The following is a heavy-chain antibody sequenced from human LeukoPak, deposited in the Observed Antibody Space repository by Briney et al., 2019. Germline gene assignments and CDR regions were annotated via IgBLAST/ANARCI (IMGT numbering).Heavy chain of an antibody. V-gene: IGHV3-48*03. CDR2: ISSSGSSI. J-gene: IGHJ3*02. Sequence: PGGSLRLSCAASGFTFSSYEMNWVRQAPGKGLEWVSYISSSGSSIYYADSVKGRFTISRDNAKNSLYLQVNSLRAEDTAVYYCARSTLAPDAFDIWGQGTMVTVSS. D-gene: IGHD1-1*01. CDR3: ARSTLAPDAFDI. CDR1: GFTFSSYE.